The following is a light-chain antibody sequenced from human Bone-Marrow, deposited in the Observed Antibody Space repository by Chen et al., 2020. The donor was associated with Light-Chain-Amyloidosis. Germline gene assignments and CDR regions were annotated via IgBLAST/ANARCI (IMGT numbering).Light chain of an antibody. CDR2: GST. Sequence: EIVLTQSPGTLSLSPGEGANLSCRASQTISSNYLTWYQQKFGQAPRLLIYGSTSGATGLPDRFTGSGSGTDFTLTINRLEPEDFAMYDCQQYGTSPLTFGGGTKVEIK. J-gene: IGKJ4*01. CDR1: QTISSNY. CDR3: QQYGTSPLT. V-gene: IGKV3-20*01.